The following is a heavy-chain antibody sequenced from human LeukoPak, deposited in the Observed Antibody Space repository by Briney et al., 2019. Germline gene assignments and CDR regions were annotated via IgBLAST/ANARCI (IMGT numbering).Heavy chain of an antibody. Sequence: PGGSLRLSCAASRFTFCSHGMHWVRQAPGMGLEWVALILYDGSNEYYADSVQGRFTISRDSSTNTLYLQMNSLRAEDSAFYARAKDCTGGYYYLDYWGQGTLVTVSS. D-gene: IGHD3-22*01. V-gene: IGHV3-30*18. CDR1: RFTFCSHG. J-gene: IGHJ4*02. CDR3: AKDCTGGYYYLDY. CDR2: ILYDGSNE.